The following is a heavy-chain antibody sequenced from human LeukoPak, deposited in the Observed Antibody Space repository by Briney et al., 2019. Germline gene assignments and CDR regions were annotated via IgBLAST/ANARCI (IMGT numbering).Heavy chain of an antibody. CDR1: GFNFCSYG. Sequence: RGSPRLFCAASGFNFCSYGMHWVRQAPGKGLEGVAVILYDGSNKYYADSVRGRFTISRDNSKRTLPLQMNSLRAEDTTLHYCATYRQVLLPFEAWGQGTLATVSS. CDR3: ATYRQVLLPFEA. J-gene: IGHJ5*02. D-gene: IGHD2-8*02. CDR2: ILYDGSNK. V-gene: IGHV3-30*02.